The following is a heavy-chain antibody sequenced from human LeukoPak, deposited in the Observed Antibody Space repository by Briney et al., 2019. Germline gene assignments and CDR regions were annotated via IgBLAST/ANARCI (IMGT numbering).Heavy chain of an antibody. J-gene: IGHJ4*02. Sequence: SETLSLTYAVYGGSFSGYYWSWIRQPPGKGLEWIGEINHSGSTNYNPSLKSRVTISVDTSKNQFSLKLSSVTAADTAVYYCARHMSYYSSSWYLRYWGQGTLVTVSS. CDR3: ARHMSYYSSSWYLRY. CDR2: INHSGST. CDR1: GGSFSGYY. V-gene: IGHV4-34*01. D-gene: IGHD6-13*01.